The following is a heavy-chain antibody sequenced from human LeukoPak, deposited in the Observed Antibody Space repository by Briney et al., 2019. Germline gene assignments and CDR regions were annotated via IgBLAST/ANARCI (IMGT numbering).Heavy chain of an antibody. V-gene: IGHV3-23*01. CDR2: ISGSGGST. D-gene: IGHD1-26*01. Sequence: GGSLRLACAASGFTFSIYDMSWVRQAPGKGLEWVSAISGSGGSTYYTDSVKGRFTISRDNSKNTLDLQMNSLRAEDTAVYYCAKEPIVGATTGDFWGQGTLVTVSS. CDR1: GFTFSIYD. CDR3: AKEPIVGATTGDF. J-gene: IGHJ4*02.